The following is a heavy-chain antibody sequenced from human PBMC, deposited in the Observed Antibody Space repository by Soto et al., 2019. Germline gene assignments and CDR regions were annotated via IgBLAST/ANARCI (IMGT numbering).Heavy chain of an antibody. CDR2: ISSSSSYI. V-gene: IGHV3-21*01. D-gene: IGHD3-22*01. CDR3: ARGYHYYDSSGYDKWDAFDI. CDR1: GFTFSSYT. J-gene: IGHJ3*02. Sequence: GGSLRLSCAASGFTFSSYTMNWVRQAPGKGLEWVSSISSSSSYIYYADSVKGRFTISRDNAKNSLYLQMNSLRAEDTAVYYCARGYHYYDSSGYDKWDAFDIWGQGTMVTVS.